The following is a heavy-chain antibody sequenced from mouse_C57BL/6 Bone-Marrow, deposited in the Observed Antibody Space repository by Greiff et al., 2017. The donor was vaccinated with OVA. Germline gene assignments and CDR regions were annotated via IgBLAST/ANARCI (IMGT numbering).Heavy chain of an antibody. CDR1: GYTFTSYW. Sequence: QVQLQQPGAELVKPGASVKVSCKASGYTFTSYWMHWVKQRPGHGLEWIGRIHPSDSDTNYNQKFKGKATLTVDKSSSTAYMQLSRLTSEDSAFYYCAIPYYEYDGNYYAMDYWGQGTSVTVSS. CDR2: IHPSDSDT. CDR3: AIPYYEYDGNYYAMDY. V-gene: IGHV1-74*01. J-gene: IGHJ4*01. D-gene: IGHD2-4*01.